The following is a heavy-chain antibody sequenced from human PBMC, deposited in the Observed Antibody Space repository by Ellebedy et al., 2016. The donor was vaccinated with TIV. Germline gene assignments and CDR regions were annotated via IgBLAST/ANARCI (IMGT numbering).Heavy chain of an antibody. CDR2: IEFDGVSQ. V-gene: IGHV3-30*03. D-gene: IGHD1-26*01. CDR1: GFAVNGYY. Sequence: GESLKISCAASGFAVNGYYITWVRQAPGTGLEWVALIEFDGVSQFYADSVQGRFTISRDNSRNTLYLQMSNLRPEDTAMYYCARGDSGSYLDYWGQGTRLTVSS. CDR3: ARGDSGSYLDY. J-gene: IGHJ4*02.